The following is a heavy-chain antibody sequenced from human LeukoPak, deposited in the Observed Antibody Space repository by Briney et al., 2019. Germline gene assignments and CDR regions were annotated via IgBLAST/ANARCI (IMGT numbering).Heavy chain of an antibody. CDR3: ARYYCSSTSCYMGY. J-gene: IGHJ4*02. CDR1: GGSFSGYY. D-gene: IGHD2-2*02. CDR2: IYYSGST. Sequence: PSETLSLTCAVYGGSFSGYYWSWIRQHPGKGLEWIGYIYYSGSTYYNPSLKSRVTISVDTSKNQFSLKLSSVTAADTAVYYCARYYCSSTSCYMGYWGQGTLVTVSS. V-gene: IGHV4-31*11.